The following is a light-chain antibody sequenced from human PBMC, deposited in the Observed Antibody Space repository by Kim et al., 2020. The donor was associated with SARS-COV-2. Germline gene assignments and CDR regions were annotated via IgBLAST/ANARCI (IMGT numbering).Light chain of an antibody. J-gene: IGKJ5*01. CDR1: ETVGTS. CDR2: GSS. CDR3: QQHRTWPSIT. Sequence: FPGERATLSCRASETVGTSLGWYQHKPGQAPRLIIYGSSNRVTGVPNRFSGSGSGTDFTLSISNLESEDFAVYYCQQHRTWPSITFGQGTRLEIK. V-gene: IGKV3-11*01.